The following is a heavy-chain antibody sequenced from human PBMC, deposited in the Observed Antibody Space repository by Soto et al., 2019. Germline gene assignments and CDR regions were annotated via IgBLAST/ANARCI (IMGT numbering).Heavy chain of an antibody. Sequence: KASETLSLTCAVYGGSFSGYYWSWIRQPPGKGLEWIGEINHSGSTNYNPSLKSRVTISVDTSKKQFSLKLSSVTAADTAVYYRARVRRGYYGMDVWGQGTKVTVYS. CDR2: INHSGST. CDR3: ARVRRGYYGMDV. J-gene: IGHJ6*02. CDR1: GGSFSGYY. V-gene: IGHV4-34*01.